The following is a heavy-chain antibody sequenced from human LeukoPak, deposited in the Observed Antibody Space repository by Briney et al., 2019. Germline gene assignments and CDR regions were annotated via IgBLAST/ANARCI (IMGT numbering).Heavy chain of an antibody. CDR1: GFTFSSYA. V-gene: IGHV3-23*01. CDR3: ARSPPPYCGGDCYTTFDY. D-gene: IGHD2-21*02. Sequence: PGGSLRLSCAASGFTFSSYAMNWVRQAPGKGLEWVSAISGSGVSTYYANSVKGRFTISRDNAKNSLYLQMNSLRAEDTAVYYCARSPPPYCGGDCYTTFDYWGQGTLVTVSS. J-gene: IGHJ4*02. CDR2: ISGSGVST.